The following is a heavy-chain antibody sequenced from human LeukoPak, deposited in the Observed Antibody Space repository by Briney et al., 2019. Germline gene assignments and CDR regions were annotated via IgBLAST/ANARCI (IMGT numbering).Heavy chain of an antibody. Sequence: ASVKVSCKVSGYTFTSYDINWVRQATGQGLEWMGWMNPNSGNTGYAQKFQGRVTMTRNTSISTAYMELSSLRSEDTAVYYCARGGPSYYDSSGYYRYWGQGTLVTVSS. CDR2: MNPNSGNT. V-gene: IGHV1-8*01. CDR1: GYTFTSYD. D-gene: IGHD3-22*01. J-gene: IGHJ4*02. CDR3: ARGGPSYYDSSGYYRY.